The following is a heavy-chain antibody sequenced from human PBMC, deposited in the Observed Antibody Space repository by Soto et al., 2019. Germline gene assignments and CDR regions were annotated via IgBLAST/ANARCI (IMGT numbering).Heavy chain of an antibody. CDR3: AREPPTALWSFAL. CDR1: GLTVSSNY. Sequence: GGSLRLSCAASGLTVSSNYMSWVRQAPGKGLEWVSVIYSGGSTYYADSVKGRFTISRHNSKNTLYLQMNSLRAEDTAVYYCAREPPTALWSFALWGGGTLVTVS. CDR2: IYSGGST. J-gene: IGHJ2*01. V-gene: IGHV3-53*04.